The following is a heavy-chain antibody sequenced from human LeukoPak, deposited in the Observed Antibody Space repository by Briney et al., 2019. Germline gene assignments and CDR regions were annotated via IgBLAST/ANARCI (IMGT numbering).Heavy chain of an antibody. CDR1: GGSISSHY. Sequence: PSETLSLTCTVSGGSISSHYWSWLRRPPGKGLEWIGYIYYSGSTDYNPSLKSRVTISVDTSKNQFSLKLSSVTAADTAVYYCARRRDGYNSPFDYWGQGTLVTVSS. D-gene: IGHD5-24*01. CDR3: ARRRDGYNSPFDY. J-gene: IGHJ4*02. V-gene: IGHV4-59*11. CDR2: IYYSGST.